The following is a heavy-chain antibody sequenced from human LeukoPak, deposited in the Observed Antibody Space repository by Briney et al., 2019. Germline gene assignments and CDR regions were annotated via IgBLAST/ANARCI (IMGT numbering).Heavy chain of an antibody. J-gene: IGHJ6*04. V-gene: IGHV3-21*01. CDR3: ASDIVVVPAAIGSGMDV. D-gene: IGHD2-2*01. CDR2: ISSSSSYI. CDR1: GFTFSSYS. Sequence: GGSLRLSCAASGFTFSSYSMNWVRQAPGKGLEWVSSISSSSSYIYCADSVKGRFTISRDNAKNSLYLQMNSLRAEDTAVYYCASDIVVVPAAIGSGMDVWGKGTTVTVSS.